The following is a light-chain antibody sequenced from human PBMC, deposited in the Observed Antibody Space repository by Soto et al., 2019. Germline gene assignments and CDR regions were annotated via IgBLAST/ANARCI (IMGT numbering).Light chain of an antibody. Sequence: EIVLTQSPATLSLSPGERAALSCRASQSVSSFLAWYQQKPGQAPRLLIYDASNRATGIPARFSGSVSGTEFTLTISSLESEDFAVYHCQHYNSWPRTWTLGQGTKVDIK. CDR1: QSVSSF. J-gene: IGKJ1*01. V-gene: IGKV3-11*01. CDR3: QHYNSWPRTWT. CDR2: DAS.